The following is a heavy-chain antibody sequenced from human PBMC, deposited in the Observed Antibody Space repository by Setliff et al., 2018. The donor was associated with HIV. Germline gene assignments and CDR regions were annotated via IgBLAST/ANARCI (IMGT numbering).Heavy chain of an antibody. J-gene: IGHJ4*02. Sequence: SETLSLTCAVYGGSFNDYYWSWIRLPPGKGLEWIGEIIHSGSINYNPSLKSRVTISVDTYNNQFSLNMNSVNAADTAVYYCARGYASGYDAYGYWGQGTLVTVSS. CDR1: GGSFNDYY. CDR2: IIHSGSI. D-gene: IGHD5-12*01. V-gene: IGHV4-34*01. CDR3: ARGYASGYDAYGY.